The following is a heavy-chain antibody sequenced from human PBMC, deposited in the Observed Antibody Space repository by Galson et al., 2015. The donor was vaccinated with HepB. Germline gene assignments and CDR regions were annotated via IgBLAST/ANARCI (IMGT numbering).Heavy chain of an antibody. J-gene: IGHJ4*02. CDR1: GFTFSSYS. Sequence: SLRLSCAASGFTFSSYSMHWVRQAPGKGLKYVSAISSNGGSTYYADSVKGRFTISRDNSKNTLYLQMNSLRSEDTAVYYCVKGVLGGLDARWAHFDFWGQGTLVTVSS. CDR3: VKGVLGGLDARWAHFDF. CDR2: ISSNGGST. V-gene: IGHV3-64D*06. D-gene: IGHD3-16*01.